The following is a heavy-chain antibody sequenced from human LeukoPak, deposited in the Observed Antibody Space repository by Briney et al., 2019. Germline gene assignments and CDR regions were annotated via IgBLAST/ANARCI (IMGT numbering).Heavy chain of an antibody. D-gene: IGHD5-12*01. J-gene: IGHJ3*02. V-gene: IGHV3-21*01. CDR3: ARDLRPYSGYDNLAFDI. CDR2: ITSSSSYI. Sequence: PGGSLRLSCAASGFSFSTSNMNWVRQAPGKGLEWVSSITSSSSYIYFADSVKGRFTISRDNARNSLFLQMNSLRAEDTAVYYCARDLRPYSGYDNLAFDIWGQGTMVTVSS. CDR1: GFSFSTSN.